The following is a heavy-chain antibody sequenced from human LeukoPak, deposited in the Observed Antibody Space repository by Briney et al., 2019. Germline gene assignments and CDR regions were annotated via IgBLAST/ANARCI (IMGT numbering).Heavy chain of an antibody. Sequence: GGSLRLPCAASGFTFSSYSMNWVRQAPGKGLEWVSSISSSSSYIYYADSVKGRFTISRDNAKNSLYLQMNSLRAEDTAVYYCARDRSRIGGIDYWGQGTLVTVSS. V-gene: IGHV3-21*01. CDR3: ARDRSRIGGIDY. D-gene: IGHD3-16*01. CDR1: GFTFSSYS. J-gene: IGHJ4*02. CDR2: ISSSSSYI.